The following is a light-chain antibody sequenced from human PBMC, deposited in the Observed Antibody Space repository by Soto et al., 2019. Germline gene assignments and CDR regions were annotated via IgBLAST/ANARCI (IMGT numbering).Light chain of an antibody. CDR2: EVT. CDR3: SSYRNTDTLV. J-gene: IGLJ3*02. V-gene: IGLV2-14*01. Sequence: QSALTQPASVSGSPGQSITISCTGTSSDIGGYNYVSWYQQYPGKAPKLMIYEVTNRPSGVSNRFSGSKYGNTASLTISGLQSEDEADYYCSSYRNTDTLVFGGGTELTVL. CDR1: SSDIGGYNY.